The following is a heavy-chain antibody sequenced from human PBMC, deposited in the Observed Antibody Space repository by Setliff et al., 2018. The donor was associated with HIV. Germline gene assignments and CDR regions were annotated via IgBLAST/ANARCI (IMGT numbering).Heavy chain of an antibody. CDR1: GGSISSGGYY. V-gene: IGHV4-31*03. CDR2: IYYSGST. CDR3: ARVVGLSALDY. J-gene: IGHJ4*02. D-gene: IGHD2-21*01. Sequence: PSETLSLTCTVSGGSISSGGYYWSWIRQHPGKGLEWVGYIYYSGSTYYNPSLKSRVTISGDTSKNQFSLKLSSVTAADTAVYYCARVVGLSALDYWGQGTLVTVSS.